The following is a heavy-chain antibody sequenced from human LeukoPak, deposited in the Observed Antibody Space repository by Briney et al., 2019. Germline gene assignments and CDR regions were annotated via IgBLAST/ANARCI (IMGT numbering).Heavy chain of an antibody. V-gene: IGHV3-23*01. D-gene: IGHD4-17*01. CDR1: GFTFSSYA. CDR3: ATDRLPTVY. Sequence: GGSLRLACAASGFTFSSYAMSWVRQAAGKGLEWVSAISGSGGSTYYADSVKGRFTISRDNSKNTLYLQMNSLRADDTAVYYCATDRLPTVYWGQGNLVTVSS. J-gene: IGHJ4*02. CDR2: ISGSGGST.